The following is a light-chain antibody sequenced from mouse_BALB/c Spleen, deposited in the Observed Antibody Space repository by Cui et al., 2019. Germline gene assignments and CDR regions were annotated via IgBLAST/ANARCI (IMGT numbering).Light chain of an antibody. CDR2: ETS. J-gene: IGKJ1*01. Sequence: QIVLTQSPAIMSASPGEKVTMTCSASSSVSYMYWYQQKPGSSPRLLIYETSNLASGVPVRFSGSGSGTSYSLTISRMEAEDAATYYCQQGSSYPRTFGGGTKLEIK. CDR3: QQGSSYPRT. CDR1: SSVSY. V-gene: IGKV4-55*01.